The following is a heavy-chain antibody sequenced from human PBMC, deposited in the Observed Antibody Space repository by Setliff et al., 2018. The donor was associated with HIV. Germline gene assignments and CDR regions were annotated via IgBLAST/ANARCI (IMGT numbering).Heavy chain of an antibody. CDR1: GYSISSGYY. J-gene: IGHJ4*02. CDR2: IYHSGST. V-gene: IGHV4-38-2*01. Sequence: PSETLSLTCAVSGYSISSGYYWGWIRQPPGKGLEWIGSIYHSGSTYYNPSLKSRVTISVDTSKNQFSLKLSSVTAADTAVYFCARGRGSSSSWPIDYWGQGTLVTVSS. CDR3: ARGRGSSSSWPIDY. D-gene: IGHD6-13*01.